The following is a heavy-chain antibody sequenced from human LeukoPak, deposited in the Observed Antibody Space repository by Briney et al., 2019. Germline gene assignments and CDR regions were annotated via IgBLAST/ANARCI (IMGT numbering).Heavy chain of an antibody. Sequence: ASVKVSCKASGYTFTSYAMHWVRQAPGQRLEWMGWINAGNGNTKYSQEFQGRVTITRNTSISTAYMELSSLRAEDTAVYYCAKDLFRGTSCCAFDYWGQGTLVTVSS. J-gene: IGHJ4*02. CDR1: GYTFTSYA. D-gene: IGHD2-2*01. CDR2: INAGNGNT. V-gene: IGHV1-3*03. CDR3: AKDLFRGTSCCAFDY.